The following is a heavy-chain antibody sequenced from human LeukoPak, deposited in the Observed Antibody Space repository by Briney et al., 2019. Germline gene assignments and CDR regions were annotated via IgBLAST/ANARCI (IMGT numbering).Heavy chain of an antibody. J-gene: IGHJ4*02. CDR2: ISHSGTT. CDR1: GGSISSYS. V-gene: IGHV4-59*08. Sequence: SETLSFTCIVSGGSISSYSWNWIRQSPGKGLEWVGYISHSGTTSYNSSLKSRVTISVDTSKNQLSLKLTSVTAADTAVYYCARWDDSAWGFGNWGPGTLVTVSS. CDR3: ARWDDSAWGFGN. D-gene: IGHD6-19*01.